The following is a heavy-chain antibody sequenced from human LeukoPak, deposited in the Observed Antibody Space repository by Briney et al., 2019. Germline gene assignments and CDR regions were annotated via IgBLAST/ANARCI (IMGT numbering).Heavy chain of an antibody. CDR3: ARGGYSSSWYYFDY. CDR2: ISYDGSNK. D-gene: IGHD6-13*01. CDR1: GFTFGSYA. V-gene: IGHV3-30-3*01. J-gene: IGHJ4*02. Sequence: GGSLRLSCAASGFTFGSYAMHWVRQAPGKGLEWVAVISYDGSNKYYADSVKGRFTISRDNSKNTLYLQMNSLRAEDTAVYYCARGGYSSSWYYFDYWGQGTLVTVSS.